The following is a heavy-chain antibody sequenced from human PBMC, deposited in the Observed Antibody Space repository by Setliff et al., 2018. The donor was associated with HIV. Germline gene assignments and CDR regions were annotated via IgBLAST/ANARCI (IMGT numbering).Heavy chain of an antibody. CDR2: ISSNIIYI. CDR1: GLTFDDDYA. V-gene: IGHV3-21*01. J-gene: IGHJ5*02. D-gene: IGHD1-1*01. CDR3: ARTSTTTGTTLNWFDP. Sequence: GGSLRLSCAASGLTFDDDYAMHWVRQVPGKGLEWVSSISSNIIYIYYADSVRGRFTISRDNAKNSLYLQMNSLRVEDTAVYYCARTSTTTGTTLNWFDPWGQGTLVTVSS.